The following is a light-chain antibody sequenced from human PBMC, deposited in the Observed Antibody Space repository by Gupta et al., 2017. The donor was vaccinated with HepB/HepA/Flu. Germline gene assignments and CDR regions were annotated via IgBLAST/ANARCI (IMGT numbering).Light chain of an antibody. CDR1: QSISAN. Sequence: EIVMTQSPATLSVSPGERATLSCRASQSISANLGWFQQKPGQAPRPLIYDASIRASGVPARFSGSGSGTXFTLTIXSLQSEDFAIYYCQQYNSWPITFGXGTRLEIK. J-gene: IGKJ5*01. CDR2: DAS. CDR3: QQYNSWPIT. V-gene: IGKV3-15*01.